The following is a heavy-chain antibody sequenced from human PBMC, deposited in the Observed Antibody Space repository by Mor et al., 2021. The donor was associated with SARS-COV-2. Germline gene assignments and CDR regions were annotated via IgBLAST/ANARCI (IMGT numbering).Heavy chain of an antibody. V-gene: IGHV1-46*03. D-gene: IGHD2-21*02. CDR3: AGGDGDSFDY. J-gene: IGHJ4*02. Sequence: SYAQKFDGRFTMTRDTSTSTVYMEVSSLRSEDTAVYYCAGGDGDSFDYWGQGTLVTVSS.